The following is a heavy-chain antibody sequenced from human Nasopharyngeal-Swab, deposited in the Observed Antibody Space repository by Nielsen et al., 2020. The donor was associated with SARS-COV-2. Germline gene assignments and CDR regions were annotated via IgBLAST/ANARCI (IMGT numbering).Heavy chain of an antibody. J-gene: IGHJ4*02. CDR2: IDPNSGRT. CDR1: GYTFTNYI. Sequence: ASVKVSCKASGYTFTNYIMHWVRQAPGQGLEWMGWIDPNSGRTNHAQKFQGRVTITRDTSNSTVDMELSRLRSDDTAVYYCVREGDNWEFDSWGQGTLVTVSS. D-gene: IGHD1-26*01. V-gene: IGHV1-2*02. CDR3: VREGDNWEFDS.